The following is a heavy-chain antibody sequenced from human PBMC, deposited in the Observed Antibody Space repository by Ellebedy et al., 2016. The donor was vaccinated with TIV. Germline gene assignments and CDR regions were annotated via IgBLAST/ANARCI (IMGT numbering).Heavy chain of an antibody. Sequence: MPGGSLRLSCVVYNGSFNGFYWTWIRQPPGKGLEWIGEINHSGSTNYNPSLKSRVIMSVDTSKTQFSLNLYSVTAADTAIYYCARGPNYVRGSYKYFDYWGQGTLGTVSS. CDR1: NGSFNGFY. CDR3: ARGPNYVRGSYKYFDY. J-gene: IGHJ4*02. D-gene: IGHD3-10*02. V-gene: IGHV4-34*01. CDR2: INHSGST.